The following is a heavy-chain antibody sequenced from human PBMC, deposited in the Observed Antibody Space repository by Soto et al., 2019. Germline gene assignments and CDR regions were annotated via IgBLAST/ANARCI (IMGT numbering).Heavy chain of an antibody. CDR2: IYTSGST. J-gene: IGHJ4*02. D-gene: IGHD5-18*01. CDR3: ASGYSYGPESNFDY. CDR1: GGSISSYY. Sequence: SETLSLTCTVSGGSISSYYWSWIRQPAGKGLEWIGRIYTSGSTNYNPSLKSRVTMSVDTSKNQFSLKLSSVTAADTAVYYCASGYSYGPESNFDYWGQGTLVTV. V-gene: IGHV4-4*07.